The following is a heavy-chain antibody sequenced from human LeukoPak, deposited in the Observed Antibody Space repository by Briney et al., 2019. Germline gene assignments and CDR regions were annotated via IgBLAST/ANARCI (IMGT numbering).Heavy chain of an antibody. CDR2: IYTSGST. V-gene: IGHV4-61*02. Sequence: PSETLSLTCTVSGGSISSGPYYWSWIRQPAGKGLEWIGRIYTSGSTNYNPSLKSRVTISLDTSKNQFSLKLSSVTAADTAVYYCARRYCSGGSCYFDYWGQGTLVTVSS. CDR3: ARRYCSGGSCYFDY. CDR1: GGSISSGPYY. J-gene: IGHJ4*02. D-gene: IGHD2-15*01.